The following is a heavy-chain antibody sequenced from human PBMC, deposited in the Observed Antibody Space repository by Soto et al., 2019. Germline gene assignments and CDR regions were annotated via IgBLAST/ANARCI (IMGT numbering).Heavy chain of an antibody. CDR2: INPSGGST. Sequence: ASVKVSCTASGYTFTSYYMHWVRQAPGQGLEWMGIINPSGGSTSYAQKFQGRVTMTRDTSTSTVYMELSSLRSEDTAVYYCAQLDTEASGLMNWGQGTLVTVSS. CDR1: GYTFTSYY. CDR3: AQLDTEASGLMN. D-gene: IGHD6-19*01. J-gene: IGHJ4*02. V-gene: IGHV1-46*01.